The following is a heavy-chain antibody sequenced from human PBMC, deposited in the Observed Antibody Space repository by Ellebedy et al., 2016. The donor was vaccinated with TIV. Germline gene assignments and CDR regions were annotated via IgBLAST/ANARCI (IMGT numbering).Heavy chain of an antibody. D-gene: IGHD1-1*01. CDR3: ARVLEPNLDAFDI. Sequence: MPSETLSLTCTVSSGFIRSYYWSWIRQPPGKGLEWIGYIYHSGSTNYSPSLESRVTMSVDTSKNQFSLRLSSVTAADTAVFYCARVLEPNLDAFDIWGQGTMVTVSS. V-gene: IGHV4-59*01. CDR1: SGFIRSYY. CDR2: IYHSGST. J-gene: IGHJ3*02.